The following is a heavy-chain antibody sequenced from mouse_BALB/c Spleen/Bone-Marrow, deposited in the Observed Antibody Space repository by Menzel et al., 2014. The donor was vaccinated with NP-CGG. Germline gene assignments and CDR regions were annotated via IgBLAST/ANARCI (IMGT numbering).Heavy chain of an antibody. D-gene: IGHD2-14*01. J-gene: IGHJ2*01. V-gene: IGHV14-3*02. Sequence: EVQLQQSGAELVKPGASVKLSCTASGFNIKDTYMHWVKQRPEQGLEWIVRIDPANCNTKYDPKFQGKATITADTSSNTAYLQLSSLTSEDTAVYYCARYRLGTYFDYWGQGTTLTVSS. CDR3: ARYRLGTYFDY. CDR2: IDPANCNT. CDR1: GFNIKDTY.